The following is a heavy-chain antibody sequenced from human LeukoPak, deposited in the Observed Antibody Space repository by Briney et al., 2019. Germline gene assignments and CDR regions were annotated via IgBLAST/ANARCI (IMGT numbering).Heavy chain of an antibody. V-gene: IGHV4-31*03. CDR1: GDSISNGGKY. CDR2: IYHSGRS. D-gene: IGHD2-8*02. Sequence: SETLSLTCTVSGDSISNGGKYWRWIRQHPGRGVEWIGYIYHSGRSYYNPSLKSRITTSVDTSKNQFPLNLSSVTAADTAVYYCARDQVECTGGTCQSRVGFDFWGQGTLVTVSS. CDR3: ARDQVECTGGTCQSRVGFDF. J-gene: IGHJ4*02.